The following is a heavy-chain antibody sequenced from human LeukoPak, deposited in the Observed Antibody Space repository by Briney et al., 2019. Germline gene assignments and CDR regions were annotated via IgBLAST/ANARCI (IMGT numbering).Heavy chain of an antibody. J-gene: IGHJ4*02. CDR2: IYHSGRT. Sequence: SETLSLTCAVSGGSISSGDYSWSWIRQPPGKGXXXXXYIYHSGRTYYNPSLKSRVTISIDRSKNQFSLKLSSVTAADTAVYYCARDLLWFGEAYFDYWGQGTLVTVSS. CDR1: GGSISSGDYS. CDR3: ARDLLWFGEAYFDY. V-gene: IGHV4-30-2*01. D-gene: IGHD3-10*01.